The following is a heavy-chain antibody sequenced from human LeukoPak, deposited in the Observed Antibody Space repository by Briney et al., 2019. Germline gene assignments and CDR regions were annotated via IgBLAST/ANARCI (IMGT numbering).Heavy chain of an antibody. CDR2: ISSSGSTI. J-gene: IGHJ4*02. D-gene: IGHD3-3*01. CDR1: GFTFSDYY. V-gene: IGHV3-11*04. CDR3: ARAKSSLRFLEWLLSFDY. Sequence: GGSLRLSCAASGFTFSDYYMSWIRQAPGKGLEWVSYISSSGSTIYYADSVKGRFTISRDNAKNSLYLQMNSLRAEDTAVYYCARAKSSLRFLEWLLSFDYWGQGTLVTVSS.